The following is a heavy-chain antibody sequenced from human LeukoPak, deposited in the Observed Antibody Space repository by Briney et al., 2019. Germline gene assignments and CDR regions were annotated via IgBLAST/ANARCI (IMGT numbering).Heavy chain of an antibody. CDR3: AKEHNFDWLFCYDY. J-gene: IGHJ4*02. CDR1: GFTFSNYG. D-gene: IGHD3-9*01. Sequence: PGGSLRLSCAASGFTFSNYGMNWVRQAPGKGLEWVSTISASGDNTYYADSVKGRFTISRDNSKNTLYLQVNGLRAEDTAVYYRAKEHNFDWLFCYDYWGQGILVTVSS. CDR2: ISASGDNT. V-gene: IGHV3-23*01.